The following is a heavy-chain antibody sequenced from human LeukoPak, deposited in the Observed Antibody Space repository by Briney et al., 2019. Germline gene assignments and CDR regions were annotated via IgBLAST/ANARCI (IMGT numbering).Heavy chain of an antibody. J-gene: IGHJ4*02. CDR2: ISYDGSNK. D-gene: IGHD4-23*01. CDR3: AKETSTAVTPTTFDY. CDR1: GFTFSSYA. Sequence: PGRSLRLSCAASGFTFSSYAMHWVRQAPGKGLEWVAVISYDGSNKYYADSVKGRFTISRDNSKNTLYLQMNSLRAEDTAVYYCAKETSTAVTPTTFDYWGQGILVTVSS. V-gene: IGHV3-30-3*01.